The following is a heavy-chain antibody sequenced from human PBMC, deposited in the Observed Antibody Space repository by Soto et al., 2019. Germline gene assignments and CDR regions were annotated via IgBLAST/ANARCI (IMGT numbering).Heavy chain of an antibody. V-gene: IGHV3-33*08. J-gene: IGHJ5*02. CDR1: GFTFSSYS. Sequence: VQLVESGGGLVKPGGSLRLSCAASGFTFSSYSMNWVRQAPGKGLEWVAVIWYDGSNKYYADSVKGRFTISRDNSKNTLYLQMNSLRAEDTAVYYCARDVEMATSSWGQGTLVTVSS. CDR2: IWYDGSNK. CDR3: ARDVEMATSS. D-gene: IGHD5-12*01.